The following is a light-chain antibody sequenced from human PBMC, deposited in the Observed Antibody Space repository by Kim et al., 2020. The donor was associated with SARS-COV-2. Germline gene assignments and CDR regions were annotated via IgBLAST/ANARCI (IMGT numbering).Light chain of an antibody. CDR1: SSNIGANYD. V-gene: IGLV1-40*01. CDR3: QSYDSSLSASV. CDR2: GNN. Sequence: QSVLTQPPSVSGAPGQRVTISCTGSSSNIGANYDVHWYQHLLGTAPKLLIYGNNNRPSGVPDRFSGSKSGTSASLAISGLQAEDEADYYCQSYDSSLSASVFGGGTQLTVL. J-gene: IGLJ2*01.